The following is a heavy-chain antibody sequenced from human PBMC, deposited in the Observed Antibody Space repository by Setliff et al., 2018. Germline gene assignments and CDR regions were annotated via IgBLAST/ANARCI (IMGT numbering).Heavy chain of an antibody. V-gene: IGHV1-8*01. CDR2: ISTRNDDT. Sequence: GASVKVSCKASGYIFTRYRITWVRQSPGQGLEWMGWISTRNDDTGYAQKFQGRVSMTRISSITTAYLELSTLKSDDTAVYYCARERYFDNWGQGTLVTVSS. CDR3: ARERYFDN. J-gene: IGHJ4*02. CDR1: GYIFTRYR.